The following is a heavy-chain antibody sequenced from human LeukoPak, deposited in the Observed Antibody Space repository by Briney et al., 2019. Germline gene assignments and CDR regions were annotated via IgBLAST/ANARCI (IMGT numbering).Heavy chain of an antibody. CDR3: ARDATYYYGSELFDY. D-gene: IGHD3-10*01. Sequence: PGGSLRLSCAASGFTFSSYAMSWVRQAPGKGLEWVSALSYDGSATYYAVSVKGRFTISRDNAKNSLYLQMNSLRAEDTAVYYCARDATYYYGSELFDYWGQGTLVTVSS. V-gene: IGHV3-23*01. J-gene: IGHJ4*02. CDR1: GFTFSSYA. CDR2: LSYDGSAT.